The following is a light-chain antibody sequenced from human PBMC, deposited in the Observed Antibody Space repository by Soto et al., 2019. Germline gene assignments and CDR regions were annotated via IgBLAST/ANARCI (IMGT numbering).Light chain of an antibody. CDR1: SSNIGRNI. Sequence: QSVLTQPPSASGTPGQRVTISCSGSSSNIGRNIVNWYQQLPGTAPKLLIYSNNQRPSGVPDRFSGSKSGTSASLAISGLQSEDEADYYCATWDGSLNGVVFGGGTKLTVL. CDR3: ATWDGSLNGVV. J-gene: IGLJ2*01. CDR2: SNN. V-gene: IGLV1-44*01.